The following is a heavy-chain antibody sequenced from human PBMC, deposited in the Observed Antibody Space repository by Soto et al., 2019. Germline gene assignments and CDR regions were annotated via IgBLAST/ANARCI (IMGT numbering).Heavy chain of an antibody. CDR3: ARRHGPFDF. Sequence: SETLSLTCTVSGGSISSYYWSWIRQPPGKGLEWIGYIYYSGSTSYNPSLKSRVTISVDTSKNQFSLKLSSVTAADTAVYYCARRHGPFDFWGQGPLVTVSS. V-gene: IGHV4-59*01. CDR1: GGSISSYY. J-gene: IGHJ4*02. CDR2: IYYSGST.